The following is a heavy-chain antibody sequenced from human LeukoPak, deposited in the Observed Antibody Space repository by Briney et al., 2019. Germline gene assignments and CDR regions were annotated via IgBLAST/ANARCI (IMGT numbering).Heavy chain of an antibody. CDR3: ARALRPFYYDYVWGSKRYYFDY. D-gene: IGHD3-16*01. CDR2: IYYSGST. J-gene: IGHJ4*02. V-gene: IGHV4-31*03. CDR1: GGSISGYY. Sequence: PSETLSLTCTVSGGSISGYYWSWIRQHPGKGLEWIGYIYYSGSTYYNPSLKSRVTISVDTSKNQFSLKLSSVTAADTAVYYCARALRPFYYDYVWGSKRYYFDYWGQGTLVTVSS.